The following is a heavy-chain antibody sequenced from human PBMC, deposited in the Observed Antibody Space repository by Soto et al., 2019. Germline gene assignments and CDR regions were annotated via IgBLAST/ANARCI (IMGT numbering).Heavy chain of an antibody. J-gene: IGHJ5*02. CDR3: ARGTTYYYDTSGYYHHKWFDP. Sequence: PSETLSLTCAVSGGSISSSNWWSWVRQPPGKGLEWIGEIYHSGSTNYNPSLKSRVTISVDKSKNQFSLKLSSVTAADTAVYYCARGTTYYYDTSGYYHHKWFDPWGQGTLVTVSS. V-gene: IGHV4-4*02. CDR1: GGSISSSNW. CDR2: IYHSGST. D-gene: IGHD3-22*01.